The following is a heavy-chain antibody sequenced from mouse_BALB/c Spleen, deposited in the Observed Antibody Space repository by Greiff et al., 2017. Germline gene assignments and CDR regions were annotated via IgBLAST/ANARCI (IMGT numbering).Heavy chain of an antibody. D-gene: IGHD2-1*01. V-gene: IGHV1S135*01. CDR2: IDPYNGGT. CDR1: GYSFTGYN. CDR3: ARSNYGNYVEGAMDY. J-gene: IGHJ4*01. Sequence: EVQLQQSGPELGKPGASVKISCKASGYSFTGYNMYWVKQSHRKSLEWIGYIDPYNGGTNYNQKSKGKATLTVDKSSSTAYMHLNSLTSEDSAIYYCARSNYGNYVEGAMDYWGQGTSVTVSS.